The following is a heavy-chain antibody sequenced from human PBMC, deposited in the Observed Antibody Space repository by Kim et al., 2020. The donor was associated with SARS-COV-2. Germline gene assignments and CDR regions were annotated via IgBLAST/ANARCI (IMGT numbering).Heavy chain of an antibody. CDR3: AREGEYDFWNNPPHNWFDP. CDR1: GYTFTSYG. CDR2: ISAYNGNT. D-gene: IGHD3-3*01. V-gene: IGHV1-18*01. J-gene: IGHJ5*02. Sequence: ASVKVSCKASGYTFTSYGISWVRQAPGQGLEWMGWISAYNGNTNYAQKLQGRVTMTTDTSTSTAYMELRSLRSDDTAVYYCAREGEYDFWNNPPHNWFDPWGQGTLVTVSS.